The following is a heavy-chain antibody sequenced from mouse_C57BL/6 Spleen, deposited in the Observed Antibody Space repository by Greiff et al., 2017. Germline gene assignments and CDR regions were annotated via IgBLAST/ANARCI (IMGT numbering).Heavy chain of an antibody. CDR2: IDPENGDT. CDR3: TTYPIYYYGSSPSYYAMDY. V-gene: IGHV14-4*01. J-gene: IGHJ4*01. D-gene: IGHD1-1*01. Sequence: EVQLQQSGAELVRPGASVKLSCTASGFNIKDDYMHWVKQRPEQGLEWIGWIDPENGDTEYASKFQGKATITADTSSNTAYLQLSSLTSEDTAVYYCTTYPIYYYGSSPSYYAMDYWGQGTSVTVSS. CDR1: GFNIKDDY.